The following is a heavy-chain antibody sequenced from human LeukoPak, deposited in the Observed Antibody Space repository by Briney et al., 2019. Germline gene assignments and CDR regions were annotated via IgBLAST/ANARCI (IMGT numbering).Heavy chain of an antibody. V-gene: IGHV4-59*12. J-gene: IGHJ3*02. CDR2: IYYSGNT. CDR3: ARERGVATISGRDAFDI. D-gene: IGHD5-12*01. Sequence: SETLSLTCTVSGGSISSYYWSWIRQPPGKGLEWIGYIYYSGNTNYNPSLKSRVTLSVDTSKNQFSLKLSSVTAADTAVYYCARERGVATISGRDAFDIWGQGTMVTVSS. CDR1: GGSISSYY.